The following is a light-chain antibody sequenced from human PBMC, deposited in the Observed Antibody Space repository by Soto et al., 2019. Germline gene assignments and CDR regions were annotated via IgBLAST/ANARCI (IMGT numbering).Light chain of an antibody. Sequence: QSVLTQPASVSGSPGQSITISCAGTGSDVGAYNLVSWYQQHPDKDPKPIICEVNTRPSGISSRFSGSKSGDTASLTISGLQAEDEADYFCCSSAGTVAYVFGTGTKATV. J-gene: IGLJ1*01. CDR2: EVN. V-gene: IGLV2-23*02. CDR1: GSDVGAYNL. CDR3: CSSAGTVAYV.